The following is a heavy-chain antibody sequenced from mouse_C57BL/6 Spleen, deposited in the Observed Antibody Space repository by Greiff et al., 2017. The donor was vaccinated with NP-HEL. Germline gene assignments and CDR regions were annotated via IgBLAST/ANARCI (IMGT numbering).Heavy chain of an antibody. V-gene: IGHV1-81*01. CDR1: GYTFTSYG. Sequence: VQLQQSGAELARPGASVKLSCKASGYTFTSYGISWVKQRTGQGLEWIGEIYPRSGNTYYNEKFKGKATLTADKSSSTAYMELRSLTSEDSAVYFCARVGLTGTEGYFDYWGQGTTLTVSA. D-gene: IGHD4-1*01. J-gene: IGHJ2*01. CDR2: IYPRSGNT. CDR3: ARVGLTGTEGYFDY.